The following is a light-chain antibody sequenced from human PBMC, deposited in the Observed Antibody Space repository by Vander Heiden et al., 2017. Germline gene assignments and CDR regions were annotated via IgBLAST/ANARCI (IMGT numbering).Light chain of an antibody. Sequence: DIQLTPSPSFLSASVGDRVTITCRASQRINSFLAWYKQKPGKAPELLIYAASTLQSGVPSRFSGSGSGTEFTLTISSLQPEDFATYYCQQLNTYPLTFGPGTKVDIK. J-gene: IGKJ3*01. V-gene: IGKV1-9*01. CDR3: QQLNTYPLT. CDR2: AAS. CDR1: QRINSF.